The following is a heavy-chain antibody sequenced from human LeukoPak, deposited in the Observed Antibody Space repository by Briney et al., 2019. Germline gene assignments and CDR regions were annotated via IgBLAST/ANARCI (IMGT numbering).Heavy chain of an antibody. CDR1: GFTFSNFA. CDR2: ISANGGAT. CDR3: ARDYYKNFDY. V-gene: IGHV3-23*01. Sequence: GGSLRLSCAASGFTFSNFAMSWVRQAPGKGLECVSLISANGGATYYADSVKGRFTISRDNTKNSLYLQMNSLRAEDAAVYYCARDYYKNFDYWGQGTLVTVSS. D-gene: IGHD3-22*01. J-gene: IGHJ4*02.